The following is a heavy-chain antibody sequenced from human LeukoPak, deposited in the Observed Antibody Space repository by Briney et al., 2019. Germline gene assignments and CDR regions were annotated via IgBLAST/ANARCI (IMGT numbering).Heavy chain of an antibody. D-gene: IGHD2-15*01. Sequence: GGSLRLSCAASGFTFSSYAMSWVRQAPGKGLECVSSISGSGNRTYYADSVKGRFTISRDNSKNTLFLQMNSLRAEDTAVYYCAKLGVTTSTVVVTWFDPWGQGTLVTVSS. CDR3: AKLGVTTSTVVVTWFDP. J-gene: IGHJ5*02. CDR2: ISGSGNRT. CDR1: GFTFSSYA. V-gene: IGHV3-23*01.